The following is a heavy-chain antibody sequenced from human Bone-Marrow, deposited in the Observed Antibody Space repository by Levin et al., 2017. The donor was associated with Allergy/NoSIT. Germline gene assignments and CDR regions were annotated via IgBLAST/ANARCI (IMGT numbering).Heavy chain of an antibody. Sequence: GGSLRLSCAASGFTFSSYGMHWVRQAPGKGLEWVAVISYDGSNKYYADSVKGRFTISRDNSKNTLYLQMNSLRAEDTAVYYCAKAIVRAIVVVLPYGMDVWGQGTTVTVSS. CDR2: ISYDGSNK. CDR3: AKAIVRAIVVVLPYGMDV. CDR1: GFTFSSYG. J-gene: IGHJ6*02. V-gene: IGHV3-30*18. D-gene: IGHD3-22*01.